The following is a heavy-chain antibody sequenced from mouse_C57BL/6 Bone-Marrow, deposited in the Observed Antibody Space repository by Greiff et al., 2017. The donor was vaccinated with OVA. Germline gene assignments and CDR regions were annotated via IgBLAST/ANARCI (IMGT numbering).Heavy chain of an antibody. Sequence: DVQLVESGGGLVKPGGSLKLSCAASGFTFSSYTMSWVRQTPEKRLEWVATISGGGGNTYYPERLKGRFTISRDNAHNTLYLLISSLRSEDTALYYCAPLGRDYAMDYWCQGTSVTVSS. CDR3: APLGRDYAMDY. CDR1: GFTFSSYT. D-gene: IGHD4-1*01. V-gene: IGHV5-9*01. CDR2: ISGGGGNT. J-gene: IGHJ4*01.